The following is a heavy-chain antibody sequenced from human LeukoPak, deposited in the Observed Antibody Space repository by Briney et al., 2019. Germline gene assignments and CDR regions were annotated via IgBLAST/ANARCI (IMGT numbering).Heavy chain of an antibody. V-gene: IGHV1-46*03. CDR2: INPSGGST. Sequence: VASVKVSCKASGYTFTSYYMHWVRQAPGQGLEWMGIINPSGGSTNYAQKFQGRVTMTRDTSTSTAYMELSSLRSEDTAVYYCARVVREPSRYYYEPYGWFDPWGQGTLVTVSS. J-gene: IGHJ5*02. CDR1: GYTFTSYY. CDR3: ARVVREPSRYYYEPYGWFDP. D-gene: IGHD3-22*01.